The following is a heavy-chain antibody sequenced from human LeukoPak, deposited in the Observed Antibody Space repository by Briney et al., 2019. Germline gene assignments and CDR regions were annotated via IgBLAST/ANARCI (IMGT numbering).Heavy chain of an antibody. CDR1: GGSFSGYY. CDR2: INHSGST. D-gene: IGHD1-7*01. V-gene: IGHV4-34*01. J-gene: IGHJ5*02. CDR3: ARVYNWNYNWFDP. Sequence: PSETLSLTCAVYGGSFSGYYWSWIRQPPGKGLEWIGKINHSGSTNYNPTLKSRVTISVDTSKNQFSLKLRSVTAAYTAVYYCARVYNWNYNWFDPWGQGTLVTVSS.